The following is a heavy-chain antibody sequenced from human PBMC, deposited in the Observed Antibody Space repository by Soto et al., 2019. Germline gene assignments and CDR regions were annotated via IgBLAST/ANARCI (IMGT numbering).Heavy chain of an antibody. Sequence: EEQLVESGGDLVQPGGSLRLSCAASGFTVSNNYMSWVRQAPGKGLEWVSLIYSGGSTYYADSVKGRLTISRDSSKNTLYLQMNVLRAEDTAMYYCAAYSHKGYWGQGTLVTVSS. CDR2: IYSGGST. J-gene: IGHJ4*02. CDR3: AAYSHKGY. CDR1: GFTVSNNY. V-gene: IGHV3-66*01. D-gene: IGHD3-16*01.